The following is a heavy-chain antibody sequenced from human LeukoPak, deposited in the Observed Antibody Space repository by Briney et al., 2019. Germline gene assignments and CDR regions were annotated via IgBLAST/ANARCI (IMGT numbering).Heavy chain of an antibody. D-gene: IGHD6-13*01. J-gene: IGHJ5*02. V-gene: IGHV1-69*05. CDR3: ARVSIAAAFNWFDP. CDR1: GGTFSSYA. Sequence: SVKVSCKASGGTFSSYAIGWVRQAPGQGLEWMGRIIPIFGTANYAQKFQGRVTITTDESTSTAYMELSSLRSEDTAVYYCARVSIAAAFNWFDPWGQGTLVTVSS. CDR2: IIPIFGTA.